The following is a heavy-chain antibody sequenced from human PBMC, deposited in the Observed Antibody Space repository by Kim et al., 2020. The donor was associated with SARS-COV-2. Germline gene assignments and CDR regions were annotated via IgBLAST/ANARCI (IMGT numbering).Heavy chain of an antibody. D-gene: IGHD3-10*01. Sequence: HVTISADKSISTAYLQWSSLKASDTAMYYCARRGGRLNDAFDIWGQGTMVTVSS. V-gene: IGHV5-10-1*01. J-gene: IGHJ3*02. CDR3: ARRGGRLNDAFDI.